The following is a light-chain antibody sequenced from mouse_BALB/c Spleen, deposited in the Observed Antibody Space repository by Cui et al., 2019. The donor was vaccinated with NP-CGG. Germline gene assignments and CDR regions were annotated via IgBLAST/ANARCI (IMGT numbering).Light chain of an antibody. CDR1: TGAVTTSYY. J-gene: IGLJ1*01. CDR2: GTN. Sequence: QAVVTQEPALTTSPGETVTLTCRSSTGAVTTSYYANWVQEKPDHLFTGLIGGTNNRVPGVPARFSGSLIGDKAALTITGAQTEDEAIYFCALWYSNHWVFGGGTKLTVL. CDR3: ALWYSNHWV. V-gene: IGLV1*01.